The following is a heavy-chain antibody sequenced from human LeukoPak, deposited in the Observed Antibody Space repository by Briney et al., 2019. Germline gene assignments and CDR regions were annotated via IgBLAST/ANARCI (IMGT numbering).Heavy chain of an antibody. CDR3: ARPLVVGATYAFDI. CDR1: GGSFSGHY. V-gene: IGHV4-34*01. CDR2: INHSGST. D-gene: IGHD1-26*01. Sequence: SETLSLTCAVYGGSFSGHYWSWIRQPPGKGLEWIGEINHSGSTNYNPSLKSRVTISVDTSKNQFSLKLSSVTAADTAVYYCARPLVVGATYAFDIWGQGTMVTVSS. J-gene: IGHJ3*02.